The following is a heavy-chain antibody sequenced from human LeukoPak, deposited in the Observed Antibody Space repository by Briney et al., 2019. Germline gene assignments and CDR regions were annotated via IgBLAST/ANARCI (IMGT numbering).Heavy chain of an antibody. D-gene: IGHD4-23*01. V-gene: IGHV3-7*01. J-gene: IGHJ4*02. CDR2: IKEDGSEI. Sequence: GGSLRLSCAASAFTFSNYWMSWVRQAPGKGLEWVANIKEDGSEINYVDSVKGRFTISRDNAKNSLYLQMNSPRVDDTAVYYCARDRGYSTFDYWGQGTLVTVSS. CDR1: AFTFSNYW. CDR3: ARDRGYSTFDY.